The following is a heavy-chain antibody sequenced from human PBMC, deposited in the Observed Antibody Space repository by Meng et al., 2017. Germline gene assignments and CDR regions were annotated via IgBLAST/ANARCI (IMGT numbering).Heavy chain of an antibody. D-gene: IGHD1-26*01. CDR2: AYYRSKWYH. CDR1: GCSVSSNSAA. J-gene: IGHJ4*02. CDR3: ARGSYSFDS. Sequence: QRRQSGPGLVQPSQTPSLICAISGCSVSSNSAAWNWISQSPSRRLEWLGRAYYRSKWYHDYAESVKSRISIDPDTSKNQFSLQLRSVTPEDSAVYYCARGSYSFDSWGQRTLVTVSS. V-gene: IGHV6-1*01.